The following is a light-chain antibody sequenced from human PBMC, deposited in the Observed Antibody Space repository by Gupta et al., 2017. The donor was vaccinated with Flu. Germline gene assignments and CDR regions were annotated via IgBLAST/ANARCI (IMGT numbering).Light chain of an antibody. CDR3: QQYNSYPPT. V-gene: IGKV1-16*01. J-gene: IGKJ5*01. CDR2: DAS. Sequence: PSSLSASVGDRVTITCRASQGIINNLAWFQQKPGQAPKSLIHDASSLQSGVPARFSGSGSRTDFTLTISSLHPEDVATYYCQQYNSYPPTFGQGTRLDIK. CDR1: QGIINN.